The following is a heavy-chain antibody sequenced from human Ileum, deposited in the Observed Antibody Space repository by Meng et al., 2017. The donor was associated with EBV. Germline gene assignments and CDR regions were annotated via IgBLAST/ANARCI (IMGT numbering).Heavy chain of an antibody. Sequence: VQLMTSAPEVSKPSQTLSRAGAIPGDSVTSNSAAWNWIRQSPSRGLEWLGRTYYRSKWYNDYAVSVKSRITINPDTSKNQFSLQLNSVTPEDTAVYYCARDSSSSAYSPFDYWGQGTLVTVSS. V-gene: IGHV6-1*01. CDR2: TYYRSKWYN. CDR1: GDSVTSNSAA. CDR3: ARDSSSSAYSPFDY. J-gene: IGHJ4*02. D-gene: IGHD3-22*01.